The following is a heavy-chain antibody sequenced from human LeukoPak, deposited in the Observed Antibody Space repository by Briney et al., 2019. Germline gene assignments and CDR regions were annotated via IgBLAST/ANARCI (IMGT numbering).Heavy chain of an antibody. J-gene: IGHJ4*02. D-gene: IGHD3-22*01. CDR1: GGTFSSYA. V-gene: IGHV1-69*04. CDR2: IIPIFGIA. CDR3: ATTYYYDSSGLYY. Sequence: SVKVSCKASGGTFSSYAISWVRQAPGQGLEWVGRIIPIFGIANYAQKFQGRVTITADKSTSTAYMELSSLRSEDTAVYYCATTYYYDSSGLYYWGQGTLVTVSS.